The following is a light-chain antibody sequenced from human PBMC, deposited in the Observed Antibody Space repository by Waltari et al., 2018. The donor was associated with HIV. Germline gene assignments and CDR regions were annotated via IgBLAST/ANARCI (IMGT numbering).Light chain of an antibody. J-gene: IGKJ3*01. CDR3: QKHDRVPFT. CDR2: AAS. Sequence: DIQMTQSPSSLSASVGDRVTITCRASQDISHYLAWYQHKPGKVPNFLIYAASTLQSGVPSRFSGSGSGTDFTLTISSLQPEDAATYYWQKHDRVPFTFGPGTKVEIK. CDR1: QDISHY. V-gene: IGKV1-27*01.